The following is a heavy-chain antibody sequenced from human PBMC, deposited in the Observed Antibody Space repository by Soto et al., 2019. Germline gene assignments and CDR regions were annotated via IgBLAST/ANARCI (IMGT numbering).Heavy chain of an antibody. CDR2: LTGVGGTI. D-gene: IGHD2-2*01. Sequence: EVQLLESGGGLVPPGGSLRLSCAASGFSFNSYDMTWVRQAPGKGLEWVSALTGVGGTIYYRDSVKGRFTISRDNSKNPLYHQMNSLASEETYGYSCARSCSSTGWPSVYYDYGLDVWGQGTTVTVSS. J-gene: IGHJ6*02. V-gene: IGHV3-23*01. CDR3: ARSCSSTGWPSVYYDYGLDV. CDR1: GFSFNSYD.